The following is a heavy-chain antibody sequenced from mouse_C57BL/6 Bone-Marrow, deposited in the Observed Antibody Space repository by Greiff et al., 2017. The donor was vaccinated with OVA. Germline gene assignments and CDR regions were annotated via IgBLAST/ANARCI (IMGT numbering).Heavy chain of an antibody. CDR2: IDPSDSYT. CDR3: ARSRWDV. D-gene: IGHD1-1*02. CDR1: GYTFTSYW. V-gene: IGHV1-59*01. Sequence: QVQLQQSGAELVRPGTSVKLSCKASGYTFTSYWMHWVKQRPGQGLEWIGVIDPSDSYTNYNQKFKGKATLTVDTSSSTAYMQLSSLTSEDSAVYYCARSRWDVWGTGTTVTVSS. J-gene: IGHJ1*03.